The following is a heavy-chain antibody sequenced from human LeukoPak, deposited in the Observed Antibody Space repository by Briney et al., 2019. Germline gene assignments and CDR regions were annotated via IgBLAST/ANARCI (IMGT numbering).Heavy chain of an antibody. CDR3: AKGYYSDGKYYFDY. D-gene: IGHD3-22*01. CDR2: IMQDGSEK. V-gene: IGHV3-7*03. CDR1: GFSFSTYW. Sequence: GGSLRLSRLGSGFSFSTYWMGWVRQAPGKGLEWVAHIMQDGSEKDYVDSVKGRFTISRDNSKNTLYLQMNSLRVEDTAVYYCAKGYYSDGKYYFDYWGQGTLVTVSS. J-gene: IGHJ4*02.